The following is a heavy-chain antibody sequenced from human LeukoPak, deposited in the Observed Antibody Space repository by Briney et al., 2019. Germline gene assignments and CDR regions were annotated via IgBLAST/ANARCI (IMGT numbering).Heavy chain of an antibody. CDR3: TTPTRRDGYYYPLGS. CDR2: ISSSSSYI. Sequence: PGGSLRLSCAASGFTFSSYSMNWVRQAPGKGLEWVSAISSSSSYIYYADSVKGRFTISRDNAKNSLYLQMNSLRAEDTAVYYCTTPTRRDGYYYPLGSWGQGTLVTVSS. CDR1: GFTFSSYS. J-gene: IGHJ5*02. D-gene: IGHD5-24*01. V-gene: IGHV3-21*01.